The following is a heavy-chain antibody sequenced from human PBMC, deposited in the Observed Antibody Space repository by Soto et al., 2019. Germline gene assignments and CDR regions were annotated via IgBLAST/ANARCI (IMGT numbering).Heavy chain of an antibody. V-gene: IGHV5-51*01. CDR1: GYIFTNYW. J-gene: IGHJ6*02. CDR3: TRRARGPFEGRLVLFYGMDV. D-gene: IGHD6-6*01. CDR2: IHPGDADI. Sequence: GESLKISCQTSGYIFTNYWIAWVRQVPGEGPEWMGIIHPGDADIRYSPSVQGQVTISADESIGTAYLQWGSLKAADTAIYYCTRRARGPFEGRLVLFYGMDVWGQGTTVTVSS.